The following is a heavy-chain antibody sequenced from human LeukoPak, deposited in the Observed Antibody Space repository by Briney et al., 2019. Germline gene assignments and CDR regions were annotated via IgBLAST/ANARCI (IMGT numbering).Heavy chain of an antibody. CDR3: ARQRYSYGLSDY. CDR2: IDPSDYYT. D-gene: IGHD5-18*01. J-gene: IGHJ4*02. V-gene: IGHV5-10-1*01. Sequence: SLRLSRKGSGYSFTSYWISCVRQMTRKALEGMGRIDPSDYYTNYSPSFQGHVTISADKSISTAYLQWSSLKASDTAMYYCARQRYSYGLSDYWGQGTLVTVS. CDR1: GYSFTSYW.